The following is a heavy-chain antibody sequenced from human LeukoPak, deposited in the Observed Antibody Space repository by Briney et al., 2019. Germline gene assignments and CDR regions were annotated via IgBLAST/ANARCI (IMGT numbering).Heavy chain of an antibody. CDR1: GYTFIDHY. D-gene: IGHD3-22*01. CDR2: IDPINGNT. CDR3: LTMIIPMTNS. J-gene: IGHJ4*02. V-gene: IGHV1-2*02. Sequence: ASVKVSCKASGYTFIDHYVHWVRQAPGQGLEWMGWIDPINGNTNYAQKFQGSVTMTSDTSISTAYMELSRLRYDDTAIYYCLTMIIPMTNSWGQGTLVTVSS.